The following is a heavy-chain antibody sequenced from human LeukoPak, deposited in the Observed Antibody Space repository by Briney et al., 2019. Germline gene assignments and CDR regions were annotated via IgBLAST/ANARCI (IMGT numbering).Heavy chain of an antibody. CDR3: AANYYDSSGYSGGFDY. J-gene: IGHJ4*02. Sequence: GGSLRLSCAASGFTFSSYGMHWVRQAPGKGLEWVAVISYDGSNKYYADSVKGRFTISRDNSKNTLYLQMNSLRAEDTAVYYCAANYYDSSGYSGGFDYWGQGTLVTVSS. D-gene: IGHD3-22*01. V-gene: IGHV3-30*03. CDR1: GFTFSSYG. CDR2: ISYDGSNK.